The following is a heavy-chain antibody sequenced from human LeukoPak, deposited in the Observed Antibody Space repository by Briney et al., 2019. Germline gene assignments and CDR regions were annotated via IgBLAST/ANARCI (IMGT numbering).Heavy chain of an antibody. Sequence: SETLSLTCAVYGGSFSGYYWSWIRQPPGKGLEWIGEINHSGSTNYNPSLKSRVTISVDTSKNQFSLKLSSVTAADTAVYYCARERPRGVVVAATPFYFDYWGREPWSPSPQ. V-gene: IGHV4-34*01. CDR2: INHSGST. J-gene: IGHJ4*02. D-gene: IGHD2-15*01. CDR3: ARERPRGVVVAATPFYFDY. CDR1: GGSFSGYY.